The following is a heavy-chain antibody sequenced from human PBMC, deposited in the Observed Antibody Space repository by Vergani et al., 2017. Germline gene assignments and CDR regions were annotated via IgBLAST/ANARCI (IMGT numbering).Heavy chain of an antibody. CDR1: GFSLNTYRVG. CDR2: IFSNDEK. CDR3: ARIHVTWADFXSGPNYYYYYGMDV. J-gene: IGHJ6*02. V-gene: IGHV2-26*01. Sequence: QITLKESGPTLVKPTQTLTLTCTFSGFSLNTYRVGVAWIRQPPGKALEWLAHIFSNDEKSYSTSLKSRLTISKDTSKSQVVLTMTNMDPVDTATYYCARIHVTWADFXSGPNYYYYYGMDVWGQGTTVTVSS. D-gene: IGHD3-3*01.